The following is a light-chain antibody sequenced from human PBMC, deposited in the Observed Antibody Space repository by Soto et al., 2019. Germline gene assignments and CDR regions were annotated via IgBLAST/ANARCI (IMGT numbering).Light chain of an antibody. J-gene: IGKJ1*01. CDR3: HQYVSSWT. V-gene: IGKV3-20*01. CDR2: GAS. Sequence: IVFSQSPCTLSLSPGERATLSCRASQSVSSNYLAWYQLKPGQAPRLLIYGASSRATGIPDRFSGSGSGTDFTLTISRLEPEDFAVYYCHQYVSSWTFGQGTKVDIK. CDR1: QSVSSNY.